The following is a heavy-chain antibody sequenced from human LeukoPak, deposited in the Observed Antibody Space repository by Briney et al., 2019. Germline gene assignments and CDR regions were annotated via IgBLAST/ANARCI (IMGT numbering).Heavy chain of an antibody. J-gene: IGHJ4*02. V-gene: IGHV4-39*01. CDR1: GGSISSSSYY. CDR3: ARQDKDLDY. CDR2: IYYSGST. D-gene: IGHD2-15*01. Sequence: SETLSLTCTVSGGSISSSSYYWGWIRQPPGKGLEWIGSIYYSGSTYYNPSLKSRVTISVDTSKNQFSLKLSSVTAADTAVYYCARQDKDLDYWGQGTLVTVSS.